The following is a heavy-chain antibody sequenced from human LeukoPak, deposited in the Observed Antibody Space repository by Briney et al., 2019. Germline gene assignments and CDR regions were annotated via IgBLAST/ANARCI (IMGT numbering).Heavy chain of an antibody. J-gene: IGHJ5*02. CDR1: GDSIRSYY. Sequence: SETLSLTCAVPGDSIRSYYWNWIRQPPGKGLEWIGEINLRGSTTYNPSLKSRVTISLDESKNQFSLKLSSVTAADTAVYYCAREALKYSSGWPGYNWFDPWGQGTLVTVSS. CDR2: INLRGST. D-gene: IGHD6-19*01. V-gene: IGHV4-34*01. CDR3: AREALKYSSGWPGYNWFDP.